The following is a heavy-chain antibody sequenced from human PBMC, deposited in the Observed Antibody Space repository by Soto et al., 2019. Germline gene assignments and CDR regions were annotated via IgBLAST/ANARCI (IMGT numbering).Heavy chain of an antibody. J-gene: IGHJ6*02. CDR3: AKRFCSGCTCAFYYYYGMDV. CDR2: ISGGGGST. CDR1: GFTFSDYA. V-gene: IGHV3-23*01. Sequence: EVQLLESGGGFVQPGGSLRLSCAASGFTFSDYAINWVRQAPGKGLEWVSAISGGGGSTYYADSVKGRFTISRDNSKNTLYRRMNSLRAEDTAVYYCAKRFCSGCTCAFYYYYGMDVWGQGTTVTVS. D-gene: IGHD2-15*01.